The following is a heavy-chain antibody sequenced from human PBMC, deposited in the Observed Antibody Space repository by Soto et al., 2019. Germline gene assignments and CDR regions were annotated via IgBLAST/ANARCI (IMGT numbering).Heavy chain of an antibody. V-gene: IGHV3-7*03. CDR2: IEADGTEK. D-gene: IGHD5-12*01. CDR3: VTAVRGYNANGDL. CDR1: GFTFSSYW. J-gene: IGHJ6*02. Sequence: PGGSLRLSCVGSGFTFSSYWMGWVRQTPGKGLEWVATIEADGTEKYYVDSVKGRFTFSRDNAKTSVYLEMNSLRAEDTAVYYCVTAVRGYNANGDLWGQGTTVTVPS.